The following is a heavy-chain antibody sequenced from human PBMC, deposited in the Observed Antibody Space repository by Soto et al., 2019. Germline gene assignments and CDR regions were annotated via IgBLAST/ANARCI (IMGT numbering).Heavy chain of an antibody. J-gene: IGHJ5*02. V-gene: IGHV4-59*01. D-gene: IGHD2-2*01. CDR1: VGSINNYY. CDR2: IYYSGGT. Sequence: QVQLQESGPGLVKPSETLSLTCTVSVGSINNYYWSWIRQPPGKGLEWIVYIYYSGGTNYNPSLKSRVTISVDTCKDQFSLKLSSVTAADTAVYYCARVGCISTNCYFSSDGRGWFDPWGQGTLVTVSS. CDR3: ARVGCISTNCYFSSDGRGWFDP.